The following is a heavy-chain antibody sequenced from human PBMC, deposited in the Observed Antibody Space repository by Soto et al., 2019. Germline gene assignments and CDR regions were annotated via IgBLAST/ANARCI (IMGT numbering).Heavy chain of an antibody. V-gene: IGHV4-30-4*01. D-gene: IGHD3-3*01. CDR3: ARGLKGPRGGFWSGTGTYYYYYGMDV. Sequence: PSETLSLTCTVSGGSISSGDYYWSWIRQPPGKGLEWIGYIYYSGSTYYNPSLKSRVTISVDTSKNQFSLKLSSVTAADTAVYYCARGLKGPRGGFWSGTGTYYYYYGMDVWGQGTTVTVSS. CDR1: GGSISSGDYY. CDR2: IYYSGST. J-gene: IGHJ6*02.